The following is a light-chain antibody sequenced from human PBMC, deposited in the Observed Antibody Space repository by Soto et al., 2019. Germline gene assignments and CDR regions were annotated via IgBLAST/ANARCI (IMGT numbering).Light chain of an antibody. Sequence: EIVMTQSPATLSVSPGERATLSCRASQSVGSNLGWYQQKPGQAPRLLIYTASTRATGVPARFSGSGSGTEFTLTISSLQSEDFAVYYCLQYNHCPPFTFGQGTRLEIK. CDR1: QSVGSN. V-gene: IGKV3-15*01. J-gene: IGKJ5*01. CDR3: LQYNHCPPFT. CDR2: TAS.